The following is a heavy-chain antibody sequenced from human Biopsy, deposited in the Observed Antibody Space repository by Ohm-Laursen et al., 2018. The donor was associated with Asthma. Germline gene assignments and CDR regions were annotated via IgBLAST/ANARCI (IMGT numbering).Heavy chain of an antibody. CDR1: GFTFGDYC. CDR2: INHDGSEK. J-gene: IGHJ1*01. CDR3: ARTFHFWSPYHAEHYQL. D-gene: IGHD3-3*02. Sequence: GSLRLSCAASGFTFGDYCMSWVRQVPGKGLEWVANINHDGSEKNHVDSLKGRFTISRDNAKNSLYLQMNSLRAEDTAVYYCARTFHFWSPYHAEHYQLWGQGTLVTVSS. V-gene: IGHV3-7*01.